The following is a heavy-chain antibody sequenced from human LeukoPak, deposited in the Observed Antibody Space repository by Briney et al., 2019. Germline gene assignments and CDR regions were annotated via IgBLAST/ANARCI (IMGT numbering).Heavy chain of an antibody. J-gene: IGHJ5*02. CDR3: ARDRAAAGHWFDP. CDR2: IYHSGST. Sequence: PSQTLSLTCAVSGGSISSGGYSWSWIRQPPGKGLEWIGYIYHSGSTNYNPSLKSRVTISVGTSKNQFSLKLSSVTAADTAVYYCARDRAAAGHWFDPWGQGTLVTVSS. V-gene: IGHV4-30-2*01. CDR1: GGSISSGGYS. D-gene: IGHD6-13*01.